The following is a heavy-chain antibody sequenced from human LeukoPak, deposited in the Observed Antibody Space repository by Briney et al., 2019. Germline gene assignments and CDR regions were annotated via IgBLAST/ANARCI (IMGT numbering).Heavy chain of an antibody. CDR1: GFTVSSNY. V-gene: IGHV3-48*03. Sequence: GGSLRLSCAASGFTVSSNYMNWVRQAPGKGLEWVSYISSSGSTIYYADSVKGRFTISRDNAKNSLYLQMNSLRAEDTAVYYCARGAMVRGVNYFDYWGQGTLVTVSS. CDR3: ARGAMVRGVNYFDY. D-gene: IGHD3-10*01. J-gene: IGHJ4*02. CDR2: ISSSGSTI.